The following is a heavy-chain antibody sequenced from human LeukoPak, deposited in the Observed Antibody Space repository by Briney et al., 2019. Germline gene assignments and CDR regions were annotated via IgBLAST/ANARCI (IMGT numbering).Heavy chain of an antibody. CDR2: IKGETNDETT. Sequence: PGGSLRLSCAASGFTFSSYAMSWVRQAPGKGLEWVGRIKGETNDETTDYAAPVKDRFIISRDDSRNTLYLQMNSLKSEDTAVYYCATIGRGTIDYWGQGILVTVSS. D-gene: IGHD1-26*01. CDR3: ATIGRGTIDY. J-gene: IGHJ4*02. V-gene: IGHV3-15*01. CDR1: GFTFSSYA.